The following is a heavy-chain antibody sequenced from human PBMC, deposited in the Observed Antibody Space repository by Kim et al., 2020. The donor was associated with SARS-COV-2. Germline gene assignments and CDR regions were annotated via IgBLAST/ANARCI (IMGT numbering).Heavy chain of an antibody. Sequence: SETLSLTCAVYGGSFSGYYWSWIRQPPGKGLEWIGEINHSGSTNYNPSLKSRVTISVDTSKNQFSLKLSSVTAADTAVYYCARGLGGDTFDPWGQGTLVTVSS. CDR3: ARGLGGDTFDP. CDR2: INHSGST. CDR1: GGSFSGYY. J-gene: IGHJ5*02. D-gene: IGHD4-17*01. V-gene: IGHV4-34*01.